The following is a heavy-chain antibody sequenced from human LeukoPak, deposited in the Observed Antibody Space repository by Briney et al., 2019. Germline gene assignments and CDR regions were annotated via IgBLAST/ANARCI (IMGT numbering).Heavy chain of an antibody. CDR1: GGSISSYY. CDR3: ARHGGSYTFDF. CDR2: MYDSGST. Sequence: SETLSLTCTVSGGSISSYYWSWIRQPPGKGLELIGYMYDSGSTNYNPSLKSRVTISVDTSKNQFSLRLSSVTAADTAVYYCARHGGSYTFDFWGQGVLVIVSS. D-gene: IGHD1-26*01. J-gene: IGHJ4*02. V-gene: IGHV4-59*01.